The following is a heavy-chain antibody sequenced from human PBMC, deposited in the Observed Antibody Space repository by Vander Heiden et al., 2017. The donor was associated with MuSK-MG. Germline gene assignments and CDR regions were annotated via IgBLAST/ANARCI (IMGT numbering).Heavy chain of an antibody. CDR1: GFTVSSNY. CDR2: IYSGGST. J-gene: IGHJ4*02. CDR3: SRVLLERDGDY. V-gene: IGHV3-66*02. Sequence: EVQLVESGGGLVQPGGSLRLSCAASGFTVSSNYMSWVRQAPGKVLEWVSVIYSGGSTYDADSVKGRFTISRDNSKNTLYLQMNSLRAEDTAVYYGSRVLLERDGDYWGEGTLVTVSS. D-gene: IGHD6-25*01.